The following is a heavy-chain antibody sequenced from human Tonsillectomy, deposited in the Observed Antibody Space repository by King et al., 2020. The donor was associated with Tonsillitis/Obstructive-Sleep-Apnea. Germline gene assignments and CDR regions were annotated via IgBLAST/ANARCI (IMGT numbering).Heavy chain of an antibody. CDR2: IYSGGST. CDR1: GLTVSSNY. CDR3: ARVDCSSTSCRDF. D-gene: IGHD2-2*01. J-gene: IGHJ4*02. Sequence: VQLVESGGGLVQPGGSLRLSCAASGLTVSSNYMSWVRQAPGKGLEWVSFIYSGGSTYYADPVKGRFTISRDNSKNTLYLQMNSLRAEDTAVYYCARVDCSSTSCRDFWGQGTLVSVAS. V-gene: IGHV3-66*01.